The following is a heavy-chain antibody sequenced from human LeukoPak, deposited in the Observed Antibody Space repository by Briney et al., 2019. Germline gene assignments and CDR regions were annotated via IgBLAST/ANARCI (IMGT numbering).Heavy chain of an antibody. Sequence: SETLSLTCTVSGDSISSGDYYWSWIRQPPGKGLEWIGYIYYTGNPYYNPSLKSRVTISADTSKNQFSLKLTSVTAADTAVYYCARVGLHSGSYYWFDPWGQGTLVTVSS. D-gene: IGHD1-26*01. J-gene: IGHJ5*02. CDR1: GDSISSGDYY. V-gene: IGHV4-30-4*08. CDR2: IYYTGNP. CDR3: ARVGLHSGSYYWFDP.